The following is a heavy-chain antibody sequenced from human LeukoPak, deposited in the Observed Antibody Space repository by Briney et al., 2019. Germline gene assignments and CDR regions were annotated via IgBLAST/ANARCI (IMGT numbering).Heavy chain of an antibody. CDR2: INQDGSEK. D-gene: IGHD2-15*01. Sequence: GGSLRLSCAASGFTFSTYWMTRVRQAPGKGLECVANINQDGSEKYYVDSVKGRFTISRDNAKNSLYLQMNSLRAEDTAVYYRARVCRGSSCSSWGQGTMVTVSS. V-gene: IGHV3-7*01. J-gene: IGHJ3*01. CDR3: ARVCRGSSCSS. CDR1: GFTFSTYW.